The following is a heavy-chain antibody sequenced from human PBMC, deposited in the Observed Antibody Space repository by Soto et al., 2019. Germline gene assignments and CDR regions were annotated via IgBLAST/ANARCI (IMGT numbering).Heavy chain of an antibody. CDR2: IYHSGST. V-gene: IGHV4-30-2*01. CDR3: ARTSYDILTGRLDAFDI. Sequence: SETLSLTCGVSGGTISSDGYSWSWIRQPPGKGLEWIGYIYHSGSTYYNPSLKSRVNMSVDRSRKQFSLKLTSVTAADTAMYFWARTSYDILTGRLDAFDIWGQGTMVT. J-gene: IGHJ3*02. CDR1: GGTISSDGYS. D-gene: IGHD3-9*01.